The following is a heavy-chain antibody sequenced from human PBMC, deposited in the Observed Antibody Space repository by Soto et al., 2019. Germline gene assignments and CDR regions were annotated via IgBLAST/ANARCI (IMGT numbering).Heavy chain of an antibody. CDR2: IKQDGSEK. CDR3: ARAYCSSTSCLTYYHYYYMDV. D-gene: IGHD2-2*01. CDR1: GFTFSSYW. V-gene: IGHV3-7*04. Sequence: GGSLRLSCAASGFTFSSYWMSWVRQAPGKGLEWVANIKQDGSEKYYVDSVKGRFTISRDNAKNSLYLQMNSLRAEDTAVYYCARAYCSSTSCLTYYHYYYMDVWGKGTTVTVSS. J-gene: IGHJ6*03.